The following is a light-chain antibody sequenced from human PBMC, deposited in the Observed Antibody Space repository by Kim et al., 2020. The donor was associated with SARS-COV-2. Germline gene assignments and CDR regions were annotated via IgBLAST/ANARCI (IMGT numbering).Light chain of an antibody. Sequence: LSVSPGASATLSCRANQHVGRNLAWYQQKPGRPPRLLIFRSSTRATGVPPRFSGLGSGTEFTLTISSLQSEDFAVYYCQQYNNWQTFGQGTKLEI. CDR1: QHVGRN. CDR3: QQYNNWQT. V-gene: IGKV3-15*01. J-gene: IGKJ2*01. CDR2: RSS.